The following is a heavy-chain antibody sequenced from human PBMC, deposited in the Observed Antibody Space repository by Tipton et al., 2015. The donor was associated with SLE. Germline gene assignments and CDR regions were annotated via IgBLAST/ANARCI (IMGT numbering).Heavy chain of an antibody. V-gene: IGHV4-4*07. J-gene: IGHJ4*02. D-gene: IGHD6-19*01. CDR3: ARDHPVAGPFDY. CDR2: IYTSGRT. CDR1: GGSISNYY. Sequence: TLSLTCTVSGGSISNYYWGWIRQPAGKGLEWIGRIYTSGRTNYNPSLKSRVTMSVDTSKNQFSLKLSSVTAADTAVYYCARDHPVAGPFDYWGQGTLVTVSS.